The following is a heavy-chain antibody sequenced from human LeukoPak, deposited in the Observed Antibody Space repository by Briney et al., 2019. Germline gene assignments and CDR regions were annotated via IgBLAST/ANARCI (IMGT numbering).Heavy chain of an antibody. CDR1: GGSISSSSYY. CDR3: ASPYSGYDFGY. Sequence: SETLSLTRTVSGGSISSSSYYWGWIRQPPGKGLEWIGSIYYSGSTHYNPSLKSRVTISVDTSKNQFSLKLSSVTAADTAVYYCASPYSGYDFGYWGQGTLVTVSS. V-gene: IGHV4-39*01. CDR2: IYYSGST. D-gene: IGHD5-12*01. J-gene: IGHJ4*02.